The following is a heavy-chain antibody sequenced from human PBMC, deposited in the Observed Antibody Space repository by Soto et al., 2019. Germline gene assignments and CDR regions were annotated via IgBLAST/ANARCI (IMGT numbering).Heavy chain of an antibody. CDR1: GFTFSSYG. J-gene: IGHJ6*02. CDR3: ARLLAARTHYYGMDV. D-gene: IGHD6-6*01. Sequence: GGSLRLSCAASGFTFSSYGMHWVRQAPGKGLEWVAVIWYDGSNKYYADSVKGRFTISRDNSKNTLYLQMNSLRAEDTAVYYCARLLAARTHYYGMDVWGQGTTVTVSS. CDR2: IWYDGSNK. V-gene: IGHV3-33*01.